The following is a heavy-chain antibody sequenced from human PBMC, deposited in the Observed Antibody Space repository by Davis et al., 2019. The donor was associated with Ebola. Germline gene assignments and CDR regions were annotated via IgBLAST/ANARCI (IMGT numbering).Heavy chain of an antibody. CDR2: ISYDGSNK. Sequence: GESLKISCAASGFTFSSYGMHWVRQAPGKGLEWVAVISYDGSNKYYADSVKGRFTISRDNSKNTLYLQMNSLRAEDTAVYYCARVLSPGGDHYYYGMDVWGQGTTVTVSS. V-gene: IGHV3-30*03. D-gene: IGHD6-25*01. CDR3: ARVLSPGGDHYYYGMDV. CDR1: GFTFSSYG. J-gene: IGHJ6*02.